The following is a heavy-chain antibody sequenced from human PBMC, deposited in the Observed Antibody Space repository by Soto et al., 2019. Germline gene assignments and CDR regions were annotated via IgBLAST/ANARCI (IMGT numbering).Heavy chain of an antibody. CDR2: IYYSGST. CDR1: GGSISSYY. Sequence: SETLSLTCTVSGGSISSYYWSWIRQPPGKGLEWIGYIYYSGSTNYNPSLKSRVTISVDTSKNQFSLKLSSVTAADTAVYYCARGGRYFDWLPIGDDAFDIWGQGTMVTVSS. V-gene: IGHV4-59*01. CDR3: ARGGRYFDWLPIGDDAFDI. D-gene: IGHD3-9*01. J-gene: IGHJ3*02.